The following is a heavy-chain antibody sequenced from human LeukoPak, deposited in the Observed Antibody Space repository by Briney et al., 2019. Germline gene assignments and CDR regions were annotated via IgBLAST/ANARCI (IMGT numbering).Heavy chain of an antibody. CDR3: ARLSAYYYGSYFYYYMDV. V-gene: IGHV3-7*01. D-gene: IGHD3-10*01. CDR1: GFTFSAYW. J-gene: IGHJ6*03. CDR2: IKQDESER. Sequence: HPGGSLRLSCAASGFTFSAYWMTWVRQSPGKGPEWVANIKQDESERYTVDSVKGRFTISRDNAKNSVYLQMNSLRAEDTALYYCARLSAYYYGSYFYYYMDVWGKGTTVTVSS.